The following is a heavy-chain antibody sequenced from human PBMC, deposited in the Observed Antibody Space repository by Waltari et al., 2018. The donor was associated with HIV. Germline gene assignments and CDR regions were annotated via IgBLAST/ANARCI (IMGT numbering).Heavy chain of an antibody. D-gene: IGHD4-17*01. V-gene: IGHV3-74*01. J-gene: IGHJ3*02. CDR2: INSDGNTT. CDR3: ARENTMTYYDSLDI. Sequence: EVQLVESGGGLVQLGGYLRLSCAASGLTSWGHWLHWVRQALGKGLVWVSGINSDGNTTNYADSVKGRLTISRDNAKNTLYLQMNSLRADDTAVYYCARENTMTYYDSLDIWGQGTMVTVSS. CDR1: GLTSWGHW.